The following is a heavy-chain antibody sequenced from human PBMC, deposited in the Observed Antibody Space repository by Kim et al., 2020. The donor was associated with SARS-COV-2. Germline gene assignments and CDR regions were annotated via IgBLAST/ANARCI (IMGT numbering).Heavy chain of an antibody. V-gene: IGHV3-23*01. D-gene: IGHD6-19*01. CDR3: AKDHPSSGWPAFDS. CDR2: VNNGGNA. Sequence: GGSLRLSCAASGFTFSSRAMSWVRQAPGKGPAWVASVNNGGNAYYADSVKGCFTVSRDITRDTLYLQMNSLRAEDTALYFCAKDHPSSGWPAFDSWGKG. CDR1: GFTFSSRA. J-gene: IGHJ4*02.